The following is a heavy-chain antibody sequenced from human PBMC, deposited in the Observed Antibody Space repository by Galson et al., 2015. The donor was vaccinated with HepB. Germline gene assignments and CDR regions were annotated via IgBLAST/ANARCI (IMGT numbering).Heavy chain of an antibody. J-gene: IGHJ6*03. CDR2: VDPEDGET. CDR3: ATESGTHPSPYYYMDV. Sequence: VKVSCKASGYTFTDYYMHWVQQAPGKGLEWMGLVDPEDGETIYAEKFQGRVTITADTSTDTAYMELSSLRPEDTAVYYCATESGTHPSPYYYMDVWGKGTTVTVSS. V-gene: IGHV1-69-2*01. D-gene: IGHD1-1*01. CDR1: GYTFTDYY.